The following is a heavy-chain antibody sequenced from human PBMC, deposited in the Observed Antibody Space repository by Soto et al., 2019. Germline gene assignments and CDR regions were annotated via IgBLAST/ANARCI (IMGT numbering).Heavy chain of an antibody. Sequence: HGESLKISGKVSRHNLTNYWSGGVRQMPGEGLEWMGIIYFGEPDTIYGPSLKGQVTISADKSISTAFLQWNSLKASDTAIYYCATQVVLTGPRAGFDTWGQGTLVTVSS. V-gene: IGHV5-51*01. CDR3: ATQVVLTGPRAGFDT. CDR1: RHNLTNYW. J-gene: IGHJ4*02. D-gene: IGHD3-9*01. CDR2: IYFGEPDT.